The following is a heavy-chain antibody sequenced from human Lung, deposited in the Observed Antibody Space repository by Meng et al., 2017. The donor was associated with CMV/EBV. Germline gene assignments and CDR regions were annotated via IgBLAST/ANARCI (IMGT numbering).Heavy chain of an antibody. V-gene: IGHV4-39*01. CDR1: DDSIRSSRYY. CDR3: ARRDCYGSGTGRTFDI. D-gene: IGHD3-10*01. J-gene: IGHJ3*02. CDR2: IFYSGSS. Sequence: SXTXSLXCTVSDDSIRSSRYYWGWIRQPPGKGRECIGNIFYSGSSYYNPSLRRRATMSVDTSKNQFSLKLRSVTEADTALYYCARRDCYGSGTGRTFDIWXQGTXVTVSS.